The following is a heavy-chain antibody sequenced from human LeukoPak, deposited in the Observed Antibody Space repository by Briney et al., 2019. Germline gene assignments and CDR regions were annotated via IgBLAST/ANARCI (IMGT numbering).Heavy chain of an antibody. D-gene: IGHD3-3*01. CDR2: INHSGSS. V-gene: IGHV4-34*01. CDR1: GGSFSHYY. Sequence: SETLSLTCAVYGGSFSHYYWTWIRQPPGKGLEWIAEINHSGSSKYNPSLKSRVTISVDTSKNQFSLKLTSVTAADTAVYYCAAVPETYYTVYYLNYWSQGTLVTVSS. CDR3: AAVPETYYTVYYLNY. J-gene: IGHJ4*02.